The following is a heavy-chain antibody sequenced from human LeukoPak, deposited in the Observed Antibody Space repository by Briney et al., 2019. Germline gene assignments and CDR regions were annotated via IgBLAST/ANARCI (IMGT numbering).Heavy chain of an antibody. CDR3: AKGYRITMVRGTRFDY. CDR2: IYYSGST. D-gene: IGHD3-10*01. Sequence: SETLSLTCTVSGGSISSGGYYWSWIRQHPGKGLESFGYIYYSGSTYYNPSLKSGVTISVDTSKNQFSLKLSSVTAADTAVYYCAKGYRITMVRGTRFDYWGQGTLVTVSS. V-gene: IGHV4-31*03. CDR1: GGSISSGGYY. J-gene: IGHJ4*02.